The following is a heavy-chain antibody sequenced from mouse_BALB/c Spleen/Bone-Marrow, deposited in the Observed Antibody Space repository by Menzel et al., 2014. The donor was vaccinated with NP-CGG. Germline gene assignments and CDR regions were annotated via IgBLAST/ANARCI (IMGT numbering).Heavy chain of an antibody. CDR2: IWRGGST. CDR1: GFSLTPYG. CDR3: AKNKDYDYAWFAY. V-gene: IGHV2-5*01. Sequence: VKVVESGPGLVQPSQSLSIPCTISGFSLTPYGVHWIRQSPGKGLEWLGVIWRGGSTDYNPVFMSRLSITQDNSKSQVFFKMNSLQTDDTAIYYCAKNKDYDYAWFAYWGQGTLVTVSA. J-gene: IGHJ3*01. D-gene: IGHD2-4*01.